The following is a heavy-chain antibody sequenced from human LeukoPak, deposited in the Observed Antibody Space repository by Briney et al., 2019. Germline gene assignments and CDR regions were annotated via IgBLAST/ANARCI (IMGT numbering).Heavy chain of an antibody. D-gene: IGHD3-10*01. Sequence: PSETLSLTCAVSGGSISSSNWWSWVRQPPGKGLEWIGEIYHSGSTNYNPSLKSRVTISVDKSKNQFSLKLSSVTAADTAVYYCARFYYGSGSNDAFDIWGQGTMVTVPS. J-gene: IGHJ3*02. CDR1: GGSISSSNW. CDR2: IYHSGST. CDR3: ARFYYGSGSNDAFDI. V-gene: IGHV4-4*02.